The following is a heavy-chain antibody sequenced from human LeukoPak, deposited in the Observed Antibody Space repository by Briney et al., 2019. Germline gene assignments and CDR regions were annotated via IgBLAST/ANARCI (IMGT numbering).Heavy chain of an antibody. CDR3: ARARGYSWIDS. J-gene: IGHJ5*01. CDR2: IYTGGNT. V-gene: IGHV3-53*01. CDR1: GFIVSSSY. Sequence: GGSLRLSCAASGFIVSSSYMSWVRQAPGKGLEWVAVIYTGGNTYYAGSVKGRFTISRDDSKNTLYLQRNSLRAEDTAVYYCARARGYSWIDSWGQGTLVTVSS. D-gene: IGHD3-10*01.